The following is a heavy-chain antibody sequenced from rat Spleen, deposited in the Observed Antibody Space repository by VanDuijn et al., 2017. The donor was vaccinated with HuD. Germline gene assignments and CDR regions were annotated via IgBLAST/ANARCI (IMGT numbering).Heavy chain of an antibody. CDR1: GFTFNKYW. CDR3: ARLDRDSYAYWYFDF. CDR2: IINTGDST. Sequence: EVQLVESDGGLVQPGRSLKLSCVASGFTFNKYWMTWIRQAPGKGLAWIVSIINTGDSTYYSDSVKGRFTISRDNPKSTLYLQMDSLRSEDTATYYCARLDRDSYAYWYFDFWGPGTMVTVSS. V-gene: IGHV5-31*01. D-gene: IGHD1-12*01. J-gene: IGHJ1*01.